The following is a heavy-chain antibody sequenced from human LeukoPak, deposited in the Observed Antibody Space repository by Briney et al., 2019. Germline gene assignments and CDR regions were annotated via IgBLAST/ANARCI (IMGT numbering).Heavy chain of an antibody. CDR2: IWYDGSNK. D-gene: IGHD5-24*01. Sequence: GGSLRLSCAASGFTFSSYGMHWVRQAPGKGLEWVAVIWYDGSNKYYADSVKGRFTISRDNSKNTLYLQMNSLRAEDTAVYYCARDRDGRSFDYWGQGTLVTVSS. V-gene: IGHV3-33*01. CDR3: ARDRDGRSFDY. J-gene: IGHJ4*02. CDR1: GFTFSSYG.